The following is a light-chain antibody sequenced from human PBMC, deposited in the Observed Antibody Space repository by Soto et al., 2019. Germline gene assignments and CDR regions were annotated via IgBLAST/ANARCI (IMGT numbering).Light chain of an antibody. CDR2: GAS. J-gene: IGKJ1*01. CDR1: QSVSSN. CDR3: QQYNNWPPMA. V-gene: IGKV3-15*01. Sequence: EIVMTQSPATLSVSPGERATLSCRASQSVSSNLAWYQQKPGQPPRLLIYGASTRATGIPARFSGSGSGTEFTLTISSLQSEDFAVYYCQQYNNWPPMAFGQGTKVETK.